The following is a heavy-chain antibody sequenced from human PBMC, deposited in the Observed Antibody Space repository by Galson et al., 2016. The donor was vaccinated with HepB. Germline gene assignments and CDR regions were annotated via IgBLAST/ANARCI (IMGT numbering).Heavy chain of an antibody. V-gene: IGHV4-31*03. D-gene: IGHD3-3*01. CDR1: GGSISSGGYC. CDR2: IHHTGNP. J-gene: IGHJ6*02. CDR3: ARRFLEWLLPGPYHYYDLDV. Sequence: TLSLTCTVSGGSISSGGYCWTWIRQLPGKGLEWLGYIHHTGNPYYNPSLESRITISVDTSRDQFSLELSSVTAADTAVYFCARRFLEWLLPGPYHYYDLDVWGQGTTVTVSS.